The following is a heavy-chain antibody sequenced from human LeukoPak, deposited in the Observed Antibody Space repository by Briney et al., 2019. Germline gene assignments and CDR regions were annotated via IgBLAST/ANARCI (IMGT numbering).Heavy chain of an antibody. CDR3: ATLSSSWRYYYYGMDV. CDR1: GGSISSYY. CDR2: IYYSGST. Sequence: PSETLSLTCTVSGGSISSYYRSWIRQPPGKGLEWIGYIYYSGSTNYNPSLKSRVTISVDTSKNQFSLKLSSVTAADTAVYYCATLSSSWRYYYYGMDVWGQGTTVTVSS. D-gene: IGHD6-13*01. V-gene: IGHV4-59*01. J-gene: IGHJ6*02.